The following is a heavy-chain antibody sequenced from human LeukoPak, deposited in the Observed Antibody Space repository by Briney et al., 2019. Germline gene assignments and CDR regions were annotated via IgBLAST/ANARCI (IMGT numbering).Heavy chain of an antibody. CDR1: GFAFNKYW. J-gene: IGHJ4*02. CDR3: ATGNYYDSRGYYTFGH. D-gene: IGHD3-22*01. Sequence: GGSLRLSCAASGFAFNKYWMHWVRQTPGKGLVWVSRINGDGSTTSYADSVKGGFTISRDNAKNTLYLQMSSLRAGDTAVYYCATGNYYDSRGYYTFGHWGQGTLVTVSS. V-gene: IGHV3-74*01. CDR2: INGDGSTT.